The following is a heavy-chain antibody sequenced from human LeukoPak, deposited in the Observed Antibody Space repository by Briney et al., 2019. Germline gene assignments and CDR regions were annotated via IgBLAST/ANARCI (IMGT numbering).Heavy chain of an antibody. Sequence: GGSLRLSCAASGFIVSDNYMSWVRQAPGKGLEWVSTLYAGGSTYYPDSARGRFSISRANSNNTLYLQMNSLRPEDTAVYFCLRGMRGQTFHWGQGTLVTVYS. J-gene: IGHJ4*02. CDR1: GFIVSDNY. CDR2: LYAGGST. V-gene: IGHV3-66*01. D-gene: IGHD3-16*01. CDR3: LRGMRGQTFH.